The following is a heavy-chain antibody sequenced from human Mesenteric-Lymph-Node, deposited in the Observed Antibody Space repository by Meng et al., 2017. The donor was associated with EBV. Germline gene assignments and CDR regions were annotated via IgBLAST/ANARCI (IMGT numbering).Heavy chain of an antibody. CDR3: ARDLRDHKTLTGDILTGLFDS. J-gene: IGHJ4*02. CDR1: GFSLISTNW. Sequence: QVLLQESGSGLVKPSGILSPTCAVSGFSLISTNWWSWVRQSPGKGLEWIGEVYHFGATNYNPSLKSRVTISVDRTDNVFSLRLTSVTAADTAVYYCARDLRDHKTLTGDILTGLFDSWGQGLLVTVYS. D-gene: IGHD3-9*01. V-gene: IGHV4-4*02. CDR2: VYHFGAT.